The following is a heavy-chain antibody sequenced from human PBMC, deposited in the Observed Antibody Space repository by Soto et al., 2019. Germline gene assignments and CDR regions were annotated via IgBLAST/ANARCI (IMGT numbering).Heavy chain of an antibody. CDR1: GGSCSGYY. V-gene: IGHV4-34*01. CDR3: ARELRRSGWYGYYYGMDV. CDR2: INHSGST. Sequence: PSETLSLTCAVYGGSCSGYYWSWIRQPPGKGLEWIGEINHSGSTNYNPSLKSRVTISVDTSKNQFSLKLSSVTAADTAVYYCARELRRSGWYGYYYGMDVWGQGTTVTVSS. J-gene: IGHJ6*02. D-gene: IGHD6-19*01.